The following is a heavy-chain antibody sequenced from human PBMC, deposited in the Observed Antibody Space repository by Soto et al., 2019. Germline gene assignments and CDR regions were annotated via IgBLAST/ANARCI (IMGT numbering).Heavy chain of an antibody. Sequence: QVQMQESGPGLVKPSQTLYLTCSVSGGPIIDSGSFYWNWIRQHPGKGLEWIGYIYYSGSTYYNRSLKSRATISLDTSKNQFSLKLTSVTAADTAIYYCARGEVVASNWFDPWGQGTLVTVSS. D-gene: IGHD2-15*01. CDR3: ARGEVVASNWFDP. J-gene: IGHJ5*02. V-gene: IGHV4-31*03. CDR1: GGPIIDSGSFY. CDR2: IYYSGST.